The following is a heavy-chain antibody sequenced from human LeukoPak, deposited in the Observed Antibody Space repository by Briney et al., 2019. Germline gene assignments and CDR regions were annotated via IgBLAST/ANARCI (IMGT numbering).Heavy chain of an antibody. J-gene: IGHJ3*02. D-gene: IGHD3-9*01. V-gene: IGHV3-23*01. Sequence: PGGSLRLSCAASGFTFSSYAMSWVRQAPGKGLEWVSAISGSGGSTYYADSVKGRFTISRDNSKNTLYLQMNSLRAEDTAVYYCAKDLARFFDWFDAFDIWGQGTMVTVSS. CDR3: AKDLARFFDWFDAFDI. CDR2: ISGSGGST. CDR1: GFTFSSYA.